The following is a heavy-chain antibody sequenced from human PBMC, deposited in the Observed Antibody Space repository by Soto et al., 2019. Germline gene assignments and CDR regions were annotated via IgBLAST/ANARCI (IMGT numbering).Heavy chain of an antibody. J-gene: IGHJ6*02. V-gene: IGHV1-46*01. CDR3: ARDFYLRFLEWSLDYYGMDV. D-gene: IGHD3-3*01. CDR1: GYTFTSYY. CDR2: INPSGGST. Sequence: SVKVSCKASGYTFTSYYMHWVRQAPGQGLEWMGIINPSGGSTSYAQKFQGRVTMTRDTSTSTVYMELSSLRSEDTAVYYCARDFYLRFLEWSLDYYGMDVWGQGTTVTVSS.